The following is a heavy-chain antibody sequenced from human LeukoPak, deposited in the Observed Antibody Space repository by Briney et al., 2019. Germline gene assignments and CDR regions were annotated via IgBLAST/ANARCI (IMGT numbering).Heavy chain of an antibody. V-gene: IGHV2-70*11. Sequence: SGPTLVNPTQTLTLTCTFSGFSVQTSAMSVTWIRQPPGKPLEWLARIDWDDDKYYNTSLQTRLTISMDTTKNQVLLRMTNMDPEDTATYFCARTQIVGDTKFCDYWGQGTLVTVSA. J-gene: IGHJ4*02. CDR3: ARTQIVGDTKFCDY. CDR1: GFSVQTSAMS. D-gene: IGHD1-26*01. CDR2: IDWDDDK.